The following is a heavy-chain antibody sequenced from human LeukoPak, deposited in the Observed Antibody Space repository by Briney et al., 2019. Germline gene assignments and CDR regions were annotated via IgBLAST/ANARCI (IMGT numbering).Heavy chain of an antibody. Sequence: PGGSLRLSCAASGFTFSSYAMSWVRQAPGKGLEWVSAISGSGGSTYYADSVKGRFTISRDNSKNTLYLQMNSLRAEDTAVYHCAKGIVVGATPYYFDYWGQGTLVTVSS. CDR3: AKGIVVGATPYYFDY. V-gene: IGHV3-23*01. J-gene: IGHJ4*02. CDR2: ISGSGGST. CDR1: GFTFSSYA. D-gene: IGHD1-26*01.